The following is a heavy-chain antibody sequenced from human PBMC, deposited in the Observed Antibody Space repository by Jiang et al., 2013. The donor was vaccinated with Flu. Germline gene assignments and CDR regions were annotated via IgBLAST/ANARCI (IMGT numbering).Heavy chain of an antibody. D-gene: IGHD5-18*01. V-gene: IGHV3-30-3*01. Sequence: VQLLESGGGVVQPGRSLRLSCAASGFTFSSYAMHWVRQAPGKGLEWVAVISYDGSNKYYADSVKGRFTISRDNSKNTLYLQMNSLRAEDTAVYYCARDLLDHTAMVKSLEGAFDYWGQGTLVTVSS. J-gene: IGHJ4*02. CDR2: ISYDGSNK. CDR3: ARDLLDHTAMVKSLEGAFDY. CDR1: GFTFSSYA.